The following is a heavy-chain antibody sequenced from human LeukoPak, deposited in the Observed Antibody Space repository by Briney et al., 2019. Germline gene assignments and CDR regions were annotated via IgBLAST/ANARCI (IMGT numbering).Heavy chain of an antibody. Sequence: GGSLRLSCAASGFTFSSYGMHWLRQAPGKGLEWVALISHDGSDKYYADSVKGRFTISRDNSKNTLYLQMNSLRAGDTAVYYCARDSPAGTTWRSEPTFDYWGQGTLATVTS. V-gene: IGHV3-30*03. CDR2: ISHDGSDK. D-gene: IGHD3-10*01. CDR1: GFTFSSYG. J-gene: IGHJ4*02. CDR3: ARDSPAGTTWRSEPTFDY.